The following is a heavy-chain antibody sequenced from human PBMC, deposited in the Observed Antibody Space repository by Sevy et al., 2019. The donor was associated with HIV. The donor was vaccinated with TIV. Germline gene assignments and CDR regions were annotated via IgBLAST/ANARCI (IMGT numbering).Heavy chain of an antibody. D-gene: IGHD3-22*01. Sequence: GGSLRLSCAASGFTFSSYWMSWVRQAPGKGLEWVAVISYDGSNKYYADSVKGRFTISRDNSKNTLYLQMNSLGAEDTAVYYCASVYYDSSGYPHWGQGTLVTVSS. J-gene: IGHJ1*01. CDR1: GFTFSSYW. CDR3: ASVYYDSSGYPH. V-gene: IGHV3-30-3*01. CDR2: ISYDGSNK.